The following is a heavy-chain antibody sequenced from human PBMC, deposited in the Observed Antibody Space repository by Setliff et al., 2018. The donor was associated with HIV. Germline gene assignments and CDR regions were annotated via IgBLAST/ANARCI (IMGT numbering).Heavy chain of an antibody. CDR3: ARDPAPSSSASYFQH. D-gene: IGHD6-6*01. CDR1: GYTFTSYY. J-gene: IGHJ1*01. Sequence: GASVKVSCKASGYTFTSYYMHWVRQAPGQGLEWMGIINPSSGSTTYAQKFQGRVTMTRDTSTSTVYMELSSLRSEETAVYYCARDPAPSSSASYFQHWGQGTPVTAPQ. CDR2: INPSSGST. V-gene: IGHV1-46*01.